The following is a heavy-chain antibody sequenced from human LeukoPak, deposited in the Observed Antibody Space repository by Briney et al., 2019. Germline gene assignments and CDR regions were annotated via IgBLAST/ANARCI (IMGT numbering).Heavy chain of an antibody. CDR2: FDPENDER. Sequence: GASVKVSCKVSGHTLSELPMYWVRQAPGEGLEWMGGFDPENDERIYAQKFRGRVTMTEDTSTNTAYMELSSLRSDDTAVYYCATGVTSIVPDYWGQGTRVTVS. V-gene: IGHV1-24*01. D-gene: IGHD2-21*02. CDR3: ATGVTSIVPDY. CDR1: GHTLSELP. J-gene: IGHJ4*02.